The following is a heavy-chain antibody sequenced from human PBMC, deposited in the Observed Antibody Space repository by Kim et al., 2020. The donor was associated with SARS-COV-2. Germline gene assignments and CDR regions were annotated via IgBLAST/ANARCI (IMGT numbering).Heavy chain of an antibody. CDR3: ARGHYGSGGIDY. V-gene: IGHV5-51*01. J-gene: IGHJ4*02. Sequence: RYSPSFQGQVTISADKSISTAYLQWSSLKASDTAMYYCARGHYGSGGIDYWGQGTLVTVSS. D-gene: IGHD3-10*01.